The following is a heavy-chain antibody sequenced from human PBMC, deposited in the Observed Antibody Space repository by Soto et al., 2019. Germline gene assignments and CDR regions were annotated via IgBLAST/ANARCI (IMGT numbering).Heavy chain of an antibody. CDR3: AREGCVSSAFSGEVWFDT. D-gene: IGHD6-6*01. J-gene: IGHJ5*01. V-gene: IGHV4-59*01. CDR2: IYYSGST. CDR1: CGSINSYY. Sequence: SSSTLSLTCTVSCGSINSYYWSWIPQPPGKGLEWIGYIYYSGSTNYNPSLKSRVTISVDTSKNQFSLKLSSVTAADTAVYYCAREGCVSSAFSGEVWFDTWGHGILVTVSS.